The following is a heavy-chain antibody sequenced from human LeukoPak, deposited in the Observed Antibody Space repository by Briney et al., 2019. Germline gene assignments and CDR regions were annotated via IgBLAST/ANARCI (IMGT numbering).Heavy chain of an antibody. J-gene: IGHJ5*02. V-gene: IGHV3-7*01. CDR1: GFMFDDYW. Sequence: GGSLRLSCAASGFMFDDYWMSWVRQAPGKGLEWVAAINVDGSEKYHVDSVKGRFTISRDNAKNSLYLQANRLRGEDTAVYHCVKQWAGSWGQGTLVTVSS. CDR2: INVDGSEK. D-gene: IGHD6-19*01. CDR3: VKQWAGS.